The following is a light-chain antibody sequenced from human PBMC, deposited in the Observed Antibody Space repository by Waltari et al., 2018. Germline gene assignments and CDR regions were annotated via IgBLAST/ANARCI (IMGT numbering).Light chain of an antibody. CDR3: QQRSAWPLT. CDR1: QSLGPY. J-gene: IGKJ5*01. Sequence: EIVLTQSPATLSLSQGETATLSCRASQSLGPYLAWYQQQPGQAPRLLIYDASNRATGIPARFSGSGSGTDFTLTISSLEPEDFAVYYCQQRSAWPLTFGQGTRLEIK. CDR2: DAS. V-gene: IGKV3-11*01.